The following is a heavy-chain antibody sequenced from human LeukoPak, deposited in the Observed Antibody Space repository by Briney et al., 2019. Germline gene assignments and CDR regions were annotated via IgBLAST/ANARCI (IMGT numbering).Heavy chain of an antibody. V-gene: IGHV3-21*01. CDR1: GFTFSSYS. CDR3: ARHCSSTSCYFNYYGMDV. D-gene: IGHD2-2*01. CDR2: ISSSYI. J-gene: IGHJ6*02. Sequence: GGSLRLSCAASGFTFSSYSMNWVRQAPGKGLEWVSSISSSYIYYADSVKGRFTISRDNAKNSLYLQMNSLRAEDTAVYYCARHCSSTSCYFNYYGMDVWGQGTTVTVSS.